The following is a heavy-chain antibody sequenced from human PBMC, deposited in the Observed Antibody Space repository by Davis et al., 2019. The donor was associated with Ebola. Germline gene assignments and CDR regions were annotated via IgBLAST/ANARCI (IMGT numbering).Heavy chain of an antibody. V-gene: IGHV3-72*01. CDR2: SRSKDNSYFT. Sequence: GESLKISCAASGFTLSDHYMDWVRQAPGKGLEWVGRSRSKDNSYFTEFAASVKGRFIISRDDSKDSLYLQMNSLRADDTAVYYCATSRPWYFDYWGQGTLVTVSS. CDR3: ATSRPWYFDY. CDR1: GFTLSDHY. J-gene: IGHJ4*02.